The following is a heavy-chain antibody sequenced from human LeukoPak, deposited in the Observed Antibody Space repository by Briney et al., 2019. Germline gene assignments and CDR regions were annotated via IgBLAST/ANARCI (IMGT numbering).Heavy chain of an antibody. CDR2: IYTSGST. D-gene: IGHD6-13*01. J-gene: IGHJ4*02. Sequence: SETLSLTCTVSGGSISSYYWSWIRQPAGKGLEWIGRIYTSGSTNYNPSLKSRVTMSVDTTKNQFSLKLSSVTAADTAVYCCASGSSSWYVGYWGQGTLVTVSS. V-gene: IGHV4-4*07. CDR3: ASGSSSWYVGY. CDR1: GGSISSYY.